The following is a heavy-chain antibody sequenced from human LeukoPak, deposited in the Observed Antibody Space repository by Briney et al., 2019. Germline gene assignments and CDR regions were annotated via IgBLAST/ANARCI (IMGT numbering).Heavy chain of an antibody. Sequence: ASVKVSCKASGYTFNTYNINWVRQAPGQGLERMGWISTYNDNTNYAQKFQGRVTMTTDTSTSTAYMELRSLRSDDTAAYYCARQSTRLFNTGSYYPPPAYDYWGQGTLVIVSS. D-gene: IGHD1-26*01. CDR3: ARQSTRLFNTGSYYPPPAYDY. J-gene: IGHJ4*02. V-gene: IGHV1-18*01. CDR1: GYTFNTYN. CDR2: ISTYNDNT.